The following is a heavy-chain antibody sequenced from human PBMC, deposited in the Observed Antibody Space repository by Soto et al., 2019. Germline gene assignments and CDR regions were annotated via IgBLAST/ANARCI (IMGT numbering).Heavy chain of an antibody. V-gene: IGHV2-5*02. D-gene: IGHD2-2*01. CDR3: AHAYGGTSWPNDAFDV. CDR2: IYWDDDQ. CDR1: GFSLSTDGVG. Sequence: QITLKESGPPLVKPTQTLTLTCTFSGFSLSTDGVGVGWIRQPPGKALEWLALIYWDDDQRYSPSLKTRLTITKATSKNQVVLTMTNTDPVDTATYYCAHAYGGTSWPNDAFDVWGQGTVVTVSS. J-gene: IGHJ3*01.